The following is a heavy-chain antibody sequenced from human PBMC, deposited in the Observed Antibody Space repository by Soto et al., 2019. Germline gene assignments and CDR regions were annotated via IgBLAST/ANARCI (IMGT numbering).Heavy chain of an antibody. CDR2: MYKTGET. CDR3: MKAHESGDFLGMSV. Sequence: PSETLSLTCTVSGGSVSTGMKYWGWVRQLPGKALEFIGYMYKTGETLLNSSLKSRVTLSMETSKNQFSLTLSSVTAADTAVYFCMKAHESGDFLGMSVWGPGTTVTVSS. J-gene: IGHJ6*02. D-gene: IGHD3-10*01. CDR1: GGSVSTGMKY. V-gene: IGHV4-61*01.